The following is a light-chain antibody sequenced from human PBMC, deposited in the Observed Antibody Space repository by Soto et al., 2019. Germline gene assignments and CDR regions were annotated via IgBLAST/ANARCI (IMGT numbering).Light chain of an antibody. J-gene: IGKJ4*01. CDR3: QQSYSTPLT. V-gene: IGKV4-1*01. CDR1: QSLLYSSNNKNY. CDR2: WAS. Sequence: DIVMTQSPDSLAVSLGERATINCKSSQSLLYSSNNKNYLAWYQQKPGQSPKLLIYWASTRESGVPDRFSGSGSGADFTLTISSLQAEDVAVYYCQQSYSTPLTFGGGTKVEI.